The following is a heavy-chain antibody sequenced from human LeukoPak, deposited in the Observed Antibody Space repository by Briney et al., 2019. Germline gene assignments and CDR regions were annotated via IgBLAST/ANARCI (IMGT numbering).Heavy chain of an antibody. J-gene: IGHJ4*02. CDR1: GFTFSDYY. D-gene: IGHD4-17*01. V-gene: IGHV3-11*05. CDR2: ISSSSSYT. CDR3: ARVSYGDYDNYFDY. Sequence: PGGSLRLSCAASGFTFSDYYMSWIRQAPGKGLEWVSYISSSSSYTNYADSVKGRFTISRDNAKNSLYLQMNSLRAEDTAVYYCARVSYGDYDNYFDYWGQGTLVTVSS.